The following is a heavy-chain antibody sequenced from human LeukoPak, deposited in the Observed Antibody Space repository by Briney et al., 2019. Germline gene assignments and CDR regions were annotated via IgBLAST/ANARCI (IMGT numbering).Heavy chain of an antibody. CDR3: ATVGRGSYNY. Sequence: PGGSLRLSCAAYGFTFSSYAMHWVRQAPGKGLEWVAVISYDGSNKYYADSVKGRFTISRDNSKNTLYLQMNSLRAEDTAVYYCATVGRGSYNYWGQGTLVTVSS. V-gene: IGHV3-30-3*01. CDR2: ISYDGSNK. J-gene: IGHJ4*02. CDR1: GFTFSSYA. D-gene: IGHD1-26*01.